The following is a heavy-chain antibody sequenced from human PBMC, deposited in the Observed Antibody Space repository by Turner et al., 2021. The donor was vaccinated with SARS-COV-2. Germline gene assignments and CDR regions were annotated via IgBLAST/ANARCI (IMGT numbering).Heavy chain of an antibody. J-gene: IGHJ4*02. CDR2: FDHSGST. CDR1: GGSFSGFY. V-gene: IGHV4-34*01. D-gene: IGHD2-15*01. CDR3: ARAGNCAGGSCYFDY. Sequence: QVQLQEWGAVLLKPSETLSLTCAIYGGSFSGFYWSWIRQPLGQGLEWIAEFDHSGSTNTKPSLKSRVTISVDTSKNQFSLKLSSVTAADTAVYYCARAGNCAGGSCYFDYWGQGTLVTVSS.